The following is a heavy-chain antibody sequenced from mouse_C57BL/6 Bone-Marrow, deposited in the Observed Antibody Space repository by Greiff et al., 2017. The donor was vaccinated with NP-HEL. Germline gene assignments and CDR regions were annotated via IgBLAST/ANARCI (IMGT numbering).Heavy chain of an antibody. J-gene: IGHJ3*01. CDR1: GFTFSSYT. D-gene: IGHD2-3*01. CDR3: ARIYDGYYGFAY. Sequence: EVKLVDSGGGLVKPGGSLKLSCAASGFTFSSYTMSWVRQTPEKRLEWVATISGGGGNTYYPDSVKGRFTISRDNAKNTLYLQMSSLRSEDTALYYCARIYDGYYGFAYWGQGTLVTVSA. CDR2: ISGGGGNT. V-gene: IGHV5-9*01.